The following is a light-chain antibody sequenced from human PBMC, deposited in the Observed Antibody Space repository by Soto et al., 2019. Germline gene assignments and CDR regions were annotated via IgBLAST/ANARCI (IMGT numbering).Light chain of an antibody. CDR2: SVS. CDR3: QQYCRYPWT. CDR1: QGVNNH. J-gene: IGKJ1*01. V-gene: IGKV1-16*01. Sequence: DIQMTQSPSSLSASVGDRITIACRASQGVNNHLAWFQQKPGKAPKSLISSVSSLQSGVPSRFSGSGSGTDFTLTISSLQPEDSATYYCQQYCRYPWTFGRGTRLEIK.